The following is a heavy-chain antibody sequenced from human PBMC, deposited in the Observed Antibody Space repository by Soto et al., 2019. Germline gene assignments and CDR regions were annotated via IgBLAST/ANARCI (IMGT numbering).Heavy chain of an antibody. Sequence: GASGKVSCKASGYTFTSYDINWVRQATGQGLEWMGWMNPNSGNTGYAQKFQGRVTMTRNTSISTAYMELSSLRSEDTAVYYCTVVPAAHDAIDIWGQGTMVTVSS. D-gene: IGHD2-2*01. CDR1: GYTFTSYD. CDR3: TVVPAAHDAIDI. CDR2: MNPNSGNT. V-gene: IGHV1-8*01. J-gene: IGHJ3*02.